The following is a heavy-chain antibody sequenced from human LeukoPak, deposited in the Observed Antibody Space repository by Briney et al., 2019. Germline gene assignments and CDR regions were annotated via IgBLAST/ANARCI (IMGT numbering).Heavy chain of an antibody. CDR2: ISYDGSNK. V-gene: IGHV3-30*18. CDR3: AKDQMPETYYYDSSGYPWGGSFDY. J-gene: IGHJ4*02. D-gene: IGHD3-22*01. CDR1: GFTFSSYG. Sequence: PGRSLRLSCAASGFTFSSYGMHWVRQAPGKGLEWVAVISYDGSNKYYADSVKGRSTISRDNSKNTLYLQMNSLRAEDTAVYYCAKDQMPETYYYDSSGYPWGGSFDYWGQGTLVTVSS.